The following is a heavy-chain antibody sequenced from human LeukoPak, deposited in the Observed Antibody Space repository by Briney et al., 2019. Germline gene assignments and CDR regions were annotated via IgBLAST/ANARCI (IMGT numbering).Heavy chain of an antibody. Sequence: GASVKVSCKASGGTFSSYAISWVRQAPGQGLEWMGGIIPIFGTANYAQKFQGRVTITTDESTSTAYMELSSLRSEDTAVYYCARDYYGSGSYYPGWFDPWGQGTLVTVSS. J-gene: IGHJ5*02. CDR3: ARDYYGSGSYYPGWFDP. CDR2: IIPIFGTA. V-gene: IGHV1-69*05. D-gene: IGHD3-10*01. CDR1: GGTFSSYA.